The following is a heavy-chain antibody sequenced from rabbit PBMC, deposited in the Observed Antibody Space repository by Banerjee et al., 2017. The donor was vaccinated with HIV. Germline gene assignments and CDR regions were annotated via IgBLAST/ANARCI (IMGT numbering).Heavy chain of an antibody. D-gene: IGHD4-2*01. J-gene: IGHJ4*01. CDR3: ASHPDSSWGL. CDR1: GFSFSNRYV. CDR2: INTSSGNT. Sequence: QEQVVESGGDLVKPEGSLTLTCTASGFSFSNRYVMCWVRQAPGKGLEWIACINTSSGNTVYASWAKGRFTISKTSSTTVTLQMTSLTAADTATYFCASHPDSSWGLWGPGTLVTVS. V-gene: IGHV1S45*01.